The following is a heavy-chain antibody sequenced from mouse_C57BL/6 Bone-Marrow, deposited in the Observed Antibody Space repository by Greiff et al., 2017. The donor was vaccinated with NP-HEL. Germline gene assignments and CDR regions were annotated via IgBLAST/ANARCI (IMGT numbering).Heavy chain of an antibody. CDR1: GFTFSSYA. J-gene: IGHJ2*01. Sequence: GESGEGLVKPGGSLKLSCAASGFTFSSYAMSWVRQTPEKRLEWVAYISSGGDYIYYADTVKGRFTISRDNARNTLYLQMSSLKSEDTAMYYCTRSPLVTNYFDYWGQGTTLTVSS. D-gene: IGHD2-2*01. CDR3: TRSPLVTNYFDY. CDR2: ISSGGDYI. V-gene: IGHV5-9-1*02.